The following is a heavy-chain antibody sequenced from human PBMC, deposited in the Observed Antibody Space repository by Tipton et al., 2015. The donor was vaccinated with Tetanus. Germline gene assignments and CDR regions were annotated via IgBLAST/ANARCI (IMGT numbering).Heavy chain of an antibody. V-gene: IGHV4-30-4*01. Sequence: TLSLTCSVSGDSINSGDYYWSWIRQPPGKGLEWIGYIYYSGSTYYNPSLKSRVTISIDTSKNQFSLMLSSVTAADTAVYYCSSSPGNHYLAFFDYWGRGTLVTVSS. D-gene: IGHD2/OR15-2a*01. CDR1: GDSINSGDYY. J-gene: IGHJ4*02. CDR2: IYYSGST. CDR3: SSSPGNHYLAFFDY.